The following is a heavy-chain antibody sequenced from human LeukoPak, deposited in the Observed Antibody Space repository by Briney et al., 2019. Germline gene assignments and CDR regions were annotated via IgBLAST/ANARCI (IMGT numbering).Heavy chain of an antibody. V-gene: IGHV1-58*01. Sequence: TSVKVSCKASGFTFTSSAVQWVRQARGQRLEWIGWIVVGSGNTNYAQKFQERVTITRDMSTSTAYMELSSLRSEDTAVYYCAADRGSSSSYSDFDYWGQGTLVTVSS. CDR2: IVVGSGNT. J-gene: IGHJ4*02. D-gene: IGHD6-13*01. CDR3: AADRGSSSSYSDFDY. CDR1: GFTFTSSA.